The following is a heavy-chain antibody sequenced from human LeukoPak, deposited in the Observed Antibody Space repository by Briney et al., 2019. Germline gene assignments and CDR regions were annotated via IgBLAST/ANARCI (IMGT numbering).Heavy chain of an antibody. J-gene: IGHJ5*02. CDR2: IYHSGST. D-gene: IGHD5-24*01. CDR1: GYSISSGYY. CDR3: ARDGLELRNWLDP. V-gene: IGHV4-38-2*02. Sequence: PSETLSLTCAVSGYSISSGYYWGWIRQPPGKGLEWIGSIYHSGSTYYNPSLKSRVTISVDTSKNQFSLKLSSVTAADTAVYYCARDGLELRNWLDPWGQGTLVTVSS.